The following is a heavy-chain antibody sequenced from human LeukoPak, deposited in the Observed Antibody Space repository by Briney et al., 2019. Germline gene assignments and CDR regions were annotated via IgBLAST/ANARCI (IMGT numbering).Heavy chain of an antibody. Sequence: GGSLRLSCAASEFIFNNYALSWVRQTPGKGLEWVSAISGSGRNTYYADSVKGRFTISRDNSRSTVDLQMNSLRVEDTGIYYCARDEIPSGTWGQGTMVIVSS. CDR1: EFIFNNYA. V-gene: IGHV3-23*01. CDR3: ARDEIPSGT. D-gene: IGHD6-25*01. CDR2: ISGSGRNT. J-gene: IGHJ3*01.